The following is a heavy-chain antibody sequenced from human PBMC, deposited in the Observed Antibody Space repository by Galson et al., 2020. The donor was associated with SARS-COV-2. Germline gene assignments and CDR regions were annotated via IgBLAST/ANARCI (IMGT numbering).Heavy chain of an antibody. V-gene: IGHV4-31*03. CDR2: IYYSGST. CDR3: ARIRGGVTIFGVVIINYFDY. D-gene: IGHD3-3*01. J-gene: IGHJ4*02. CDR1: GGSISSGGYY. Sequence: SETLSLTCTVSGGSISSGGYYWSWIRQHPGKGLEWIGYIYYSGSTYYNPFLKSRVTISVDTSKNQFSLKLSSVTAADTAVYYCARIRGGVTIFGVVIINYFDYWGQGTLVTVSS.